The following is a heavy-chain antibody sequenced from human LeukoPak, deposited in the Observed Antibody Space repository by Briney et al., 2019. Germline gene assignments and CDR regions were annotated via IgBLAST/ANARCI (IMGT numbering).Heavy chain of an antibody. J-gene: IGHJ6*02. V-gene: IGHV3-48*01. Sequence: PGGSLRLSCAASGFTFSSYSMNWVRQAPGKGLEWVSYISSSSSTIYYADSVKGRFTISRDNAKNLLYLQMNSLRAEDTAVYYCARGGSGSSYYYGMDVWGQGTTVTVSS. CDR1: GFTFSSYS. CDR2: ISSSSSTI. D-gene: IGHD3-10*01. CDR3: ARGGSGSSYYYGMDV.